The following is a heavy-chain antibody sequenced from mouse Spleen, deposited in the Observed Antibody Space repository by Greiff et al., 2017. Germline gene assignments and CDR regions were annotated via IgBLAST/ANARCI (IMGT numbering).Heavy chain of an antibody. CDR3: ARSLYYRMGGYYFDY. J-gene: IGHJ2*01. Sequence: EVQLQQSGPVLVKPGASVKMSCKASGYTFTDYYMNWVKQSHGKSLEWIGVINPYNGGTSYNQKFKGKATLTVDKSSSTAYMELNSLTSEDSAVYYCARSLYYRMGGYYFDYWGQGTTLTVSS. D-gene: IGHD2-14*01. CDR2: INPYNGGT. V-gene: IGHV1-19*01. CDR1: GYTFTDYY.